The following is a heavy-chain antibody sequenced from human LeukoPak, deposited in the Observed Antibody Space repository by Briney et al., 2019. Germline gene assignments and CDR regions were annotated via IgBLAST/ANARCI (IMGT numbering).Heavy chain of an antibody. CDR1: GITFSTFA. CDR2: ISGGGDRT. CDR3: AKGHSAYGTGFDY. V-gene: IGHV3-23*01. J-gene: IGHJ4*02. D-gene: IGHD5-12*01. Sequence: GGSLILSCAASGITFSTFAMSWVRQAPGRGLECVSLISGGGDRTYCAETVRGRFTISRDNSKNTLYLQMSSLRADDTAIYYCAKGHSAYGTGFDYWGQGTLVTVSS.